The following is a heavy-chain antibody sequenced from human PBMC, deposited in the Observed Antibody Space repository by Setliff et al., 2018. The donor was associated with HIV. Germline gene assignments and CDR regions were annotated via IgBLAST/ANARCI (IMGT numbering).Heavy chain of an antibody. CDR1: GGSINRYY. V-gene: IGHV4-4*09. J-gene: IGHJ6*02. Sequence: TSETLSLTCTVSGGSINRYYWSWIRQPPGKGLEWIGYIYATGSTNYNPSLKGRVTVSVDTAKNQFSLRLSSVTAADTAVYYCARHPPHDSTWPYYYYGMDVWGQGTTVTVSS. CDR3: ARHPPHDSTWPYYYYGMDV. D-gene: IGHD6-13*01. CDR2: IYATGST.